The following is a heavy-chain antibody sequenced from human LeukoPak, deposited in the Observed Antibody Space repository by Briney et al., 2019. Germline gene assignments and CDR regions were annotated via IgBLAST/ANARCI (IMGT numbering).Heavy chain of an antibody. Sequence: SETLSLTCTVSVGSISSGSYYWSWIRQPAGKGLEWIGRIYTSGSTNYNPSLKSRVTISVDTSKNQFSLKLSSVTAADTAVYYCARYCGGDCYSYYFDYWGQGTLVTVSS. CDR2: IYTSGST. CDR1: VGSISSGSYY. J-gene: IGHJ4*02. CDR3: ARYCGGDCYSYYFDY. D-gene: IGHD2-21*02. V-gene: IGHV4-61*02.